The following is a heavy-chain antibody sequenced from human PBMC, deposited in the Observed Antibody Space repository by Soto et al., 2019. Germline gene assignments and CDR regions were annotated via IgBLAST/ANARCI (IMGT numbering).Heavy chain of an antibody. D-gene: IGHD3-10*01. V-gene: IGHV5-10-1*01. CDR2: IDPSDSYT. CDR1: GYSFTSYW. J-gene: IGHJ6*02. CDR3: ARRTTMVRGVIGYCGMDV. Sequence: PGESLKISCKGSGYSFTSYWISWVRQMPGKGLEWMGRIDPSDSYTNYSPSFQGHVTISADKSISTAYLQWSSLKASDTAMYYCARRTTMVRGVIGYCGMDVWGQGTTVTVSS.